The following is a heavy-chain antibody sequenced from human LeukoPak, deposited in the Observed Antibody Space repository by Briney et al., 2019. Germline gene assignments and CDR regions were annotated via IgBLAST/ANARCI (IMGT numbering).Heavy chain of an antibody. J-gene: IGHJ3*02. V-gene: IGHV4-59*01. CDR3: ARDPAGYYDSSGYYPGAFDI. CDR1: GGSISSYY. CDR2: IYYSGST. D-gene: IGHD3-22*01. Sequence: SETLSLTCTVSGGSISSYYWSWIRQPPGKGLEWIGYIYYSGSTNYNPSLKSRVTISVDTSKNQFSLKLSSVTAADTAVYYCARDPAGYYDSSGYYPGAFDIWGQGSMVTVSS.